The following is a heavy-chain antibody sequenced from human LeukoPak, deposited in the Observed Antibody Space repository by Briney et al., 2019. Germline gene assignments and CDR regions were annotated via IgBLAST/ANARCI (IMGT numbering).Heavy chain of an antibody. J-gene: IGHJ4*02. CDR1: GFTFSTYA. D-gene: IGHD6-13*01. Sequence: GGSLRLSCAASGFTFSTYAMSWVRQAPGKGLEWVSVISGNGGSAFYTDSVKGRFTISRDNSKNTLFLQMNSLRAEDTAIYYCAKGHGPHRIAGAANFDYWGQGTLVTVSS. CDR3: AKGHGPHRIAGAANFDY. V-gene: IGHV3-23*01. CDR2: ISGNGGSA.